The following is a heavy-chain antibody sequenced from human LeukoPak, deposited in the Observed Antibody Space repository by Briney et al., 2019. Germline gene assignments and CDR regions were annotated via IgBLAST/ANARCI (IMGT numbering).Heavy chain of an antibody. D-gene: IGHD6-13*01. Sequence: GESLKISGMGSGYSFTSYWIGWVRQMPGKGLEWMGIIYPGDSDTRYSPSFQGQVTISADKSISTAYLQWSSLKASDTAMYYCARRYSSSLFDYWGQGTLVTVSS. CDR1: GYSFTSYW. J-gene: IGHJ4*02. V-gene: IGHV5-51*01. CDR2: IYPGDSDT. CDR3: ARRYSSSLFDY.